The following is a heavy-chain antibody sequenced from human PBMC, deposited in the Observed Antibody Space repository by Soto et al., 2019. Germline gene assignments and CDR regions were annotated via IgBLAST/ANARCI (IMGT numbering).Heavy chain of an antibody. CDR2: LYNAGST. Sequence: SEALSLTWTCSGGSISRYYWSWIRQPPGKGLEWIGYLYNAGSTIYNPSLKRRVTISVDMSQNQFSLNLNYVTAADTAVYYCARDLWGYCGTDCYPLDVWGQGTTVTVS. CDR3: ARDLWGYCGTDCYPLDV. CDR1: GGSISRYY. J-gene: IGHJ6*02. D-gene: IGHD2-21*02. V-gene: IGHV4-59*01.